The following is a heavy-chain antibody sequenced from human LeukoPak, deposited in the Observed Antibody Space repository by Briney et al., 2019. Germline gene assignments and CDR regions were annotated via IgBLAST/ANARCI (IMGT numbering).Heavy chain of an antibody. V-gene: IGHV3-30*18. D-gene: IGHD6-13*01. J-gene: IGHJ4*02. CDR2: ISYDGSNE. Sequence: PGGSLRLSCAASGFAFSSHGMHWVRQAPGKGLEWVAFISYDGSNEYYVDSVKGRLTISRENSKNTLSLQMDSLRPEDTGVYYCAKDRGSSWYGAFDYWGQGTLVTVSS. CDR1: GFAFSSHG. CDR3: AKDRGSSWYGAFDY.